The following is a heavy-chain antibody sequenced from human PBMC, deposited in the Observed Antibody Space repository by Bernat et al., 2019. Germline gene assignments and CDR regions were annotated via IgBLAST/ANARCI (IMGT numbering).Heavy chain of an antibody. CDR2: ISGSGGST. CDR1: GFTFSSYA. D-gene: IGHD2-2*01. CDR3: AREPLYQLPIYYYYYYMDV. V-gene: IGHV3-23*01. J-gene: IGHJ6*03. Sequence: EVQLLESGGGLVQPGGSLRLSCAASGFTFSSYAMSWVRQAPGKGLEWVSAISGSGGSTYYADSVKGRFTISRDNSKNTLYLQMNSLRAEDTAVYYCAREPLYQLPIYYYYYYMDVWGKGTTVTVSS.